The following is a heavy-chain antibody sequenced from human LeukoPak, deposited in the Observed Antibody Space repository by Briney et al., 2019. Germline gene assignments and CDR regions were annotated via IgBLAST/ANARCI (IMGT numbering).Heavy chain of an antibody. D-gene: IGHD4-17*01. CDR2: ISAYNGRT. CDR1: GYTFTSYG. CDR3: ARTPHTDHGDYASTDY. Sequence: ASVKVSCKASGYTFTSYGISWARQAPGQGLEWMGWISAYNGRTYYAQNLQGRVTMTTDTATSTAYMELRSLRSDDTAVYYCARTPHTDHGDYASTDYWGQGTLVTVSS. V-gene: IGHV1-18*01. J-gene: IGHJ4*02.